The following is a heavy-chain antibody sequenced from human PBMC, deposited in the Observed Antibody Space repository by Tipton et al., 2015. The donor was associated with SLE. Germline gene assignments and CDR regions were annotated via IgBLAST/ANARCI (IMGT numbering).Heavy chain of an antibody. V-gene: IGHV3-33*01. CDR2: IWYDGFNK. J-gene: IGHJ4*02. CDR1: GFTFSSYG. CDR3: ARLAGRRFPFDS. Sequence: SLRLSCAASGFTFSSYGMHWVRQAPGKGLEWVALIWYDGFNKYYADSVKGRFTISRDNSKNTLYLEMNSLRAEDTAVYFCARLAGRRFPFDSWGQGTLVTVSS. D-gene: IGHD6-6*01.